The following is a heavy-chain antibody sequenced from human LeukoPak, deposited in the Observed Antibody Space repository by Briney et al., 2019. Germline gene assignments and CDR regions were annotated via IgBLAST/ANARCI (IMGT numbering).Heavy chain of an antibody. CDR1: GYTFRQYS. V-gene: IGHV1-18*01. J-gene: IGHJ3*02. Sequence: ASVKVSCKASGYTFRQYSMSWVRQAPGKGLEWMGWLSPSHTTRVYAQQFQGRVTMTADTNTDTVSMELRSLTSDDTAVYFCARDYILTLETENGDGFAIWGQGTVVSVSS. D-gene: IGHD3-9*01. CDR2: LSPSHTTR. CDR3: ARDYILTLETENGDGFAI.